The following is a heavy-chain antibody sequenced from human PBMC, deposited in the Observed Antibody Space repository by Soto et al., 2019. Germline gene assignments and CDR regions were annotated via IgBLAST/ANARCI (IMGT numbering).Heavy chain of an antibody. CDR2: ISYDGSNK. J-gene: IGHJ1*01. D-gene: IGHD6-6*01. CDR1: GFTFSSYA. V-gene: IGHV3-30-3*01. Sequence: LSLTCAASGFTFSSYAMHWVRQAPGKGLEWVAVISYDGSNKYYADSVKGRFTISRDNSKNTLYLQMNSLRAEDTAVYYCARAIAARERKYFQHWGQGTLVTVSS. CDR3: ARAIAARERKYFQH.